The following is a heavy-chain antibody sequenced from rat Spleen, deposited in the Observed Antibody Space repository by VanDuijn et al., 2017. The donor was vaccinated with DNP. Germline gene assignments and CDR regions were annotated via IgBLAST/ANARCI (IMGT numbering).Heavy chain of an antibody. J-gene: IGHJ1*01. V-gene: IGHV5-22*01. Sequence: EVQLVESGGGLVQPGRSLKLSCAASGFTFSDYYMAWVRQAPKKGLEWVAAISYDGGRTYYGDSVKGRFTISRDNAKNTLYLQMNSLRSEDTATYYCARGSGTYYWYFDFWGPGTMVTVSS. D-gene: IGHD5-1*01. CDR3: ARGSGTYYWYFDF. CDR2: ISYDGGRT. CDR1: GFTFSDYY.